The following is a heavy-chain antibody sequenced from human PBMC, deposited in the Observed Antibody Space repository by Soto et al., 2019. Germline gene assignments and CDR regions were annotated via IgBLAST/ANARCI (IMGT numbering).Heavy chain of an antibody. CDR3: ARERGYYYGMDV. V-gene: IGHV3-21*01. CDR1: GFTLSSYS. J-gene: IGHJ6*02. CDR2: ISSSSSYI. D-gene: IGHD3-10*01. Sequence: GGSLRLSCAASGFTLSSYSMNWVRQAPGKGLEWVSSISSSSSYIYYADSVKGRFTISRDNAKNSLYLQMNGLRAEDTAVYYCARERGYYYGMDVWGQGTTVTVSS.